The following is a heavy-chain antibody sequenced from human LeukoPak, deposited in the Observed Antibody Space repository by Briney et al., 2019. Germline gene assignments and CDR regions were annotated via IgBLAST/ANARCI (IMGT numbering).Heavy chain of an antibody. D-gene: IGHD3-10*01. CDR3: ASYGSGSYYYGMDV. CDR2: IYSGGST. CDR1: GFTVSSNY. Sequence: GESLTLSCAAPGFTVSSNYMSWVRQAPGKGLEWVAVIYSGGSTYYPHSVKGRFTISRDNSKNTLYLQMNSLSAEDTAVYYCASYGSGSYYYGMDVWGQGTTVTVSS. J-gene: IGHJ6*02. V-gene: IGHV3-66*01.